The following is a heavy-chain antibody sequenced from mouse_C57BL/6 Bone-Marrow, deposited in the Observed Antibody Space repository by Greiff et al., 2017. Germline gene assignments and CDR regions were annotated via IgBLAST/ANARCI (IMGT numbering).Heavy chain of an antibody. CDR1: GFTFSDYG. CDR3: AITTVVATDAMDY. V-gene: IGHV5-17*01. J-gene: IGHJ4*01. Sequence: EVKVVASGGGLVKPGGSLKLSCAASGFTFSDYGMHWVRQAPEKGLEWVAYISSGSSTIYYADTVKGRFTISRDNAKNTLFLQMTSLRSEDTAMYYCAITTVVATDAMDYWGQGTSVTVSS. D-gene: IGHD1-1*01. CDR2: ISSGSSTI.